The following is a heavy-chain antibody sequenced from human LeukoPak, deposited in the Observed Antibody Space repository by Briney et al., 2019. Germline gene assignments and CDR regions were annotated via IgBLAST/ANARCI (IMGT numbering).Heavy chain of an antibody. CDR2: IYYSGST. V-gene: IGHV4-59*01. J-gene: IGHJ3*02. CDR1: GGSISSYY. D-gene: IGHD3-9*01. Sequence: SETLSLTCIVSGGSISSYYWSWIRQPPGKGLEWIGYIYYSGSTNYNPSLKSRVTISVDTSKNQFSLKLSSVTAADTAVYYCARVRYFDWLFSNDAFDIWGQGTMVTVSS. CDR3: ARVRYFDWLFSNDAFDI.